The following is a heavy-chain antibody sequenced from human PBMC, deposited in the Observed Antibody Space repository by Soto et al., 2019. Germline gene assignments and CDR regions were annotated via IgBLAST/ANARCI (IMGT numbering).Heavy chain of an antibody. V-gene: IGHV1-3*01. J-gene: IGHJ4*02. Sequence: ASLKVSCKASGYTFTSYAMHWVRQAPGQRLEWMGWINAGNGNTKYSQKFQGRVTITRDTSASTAYMELSSLRSEDTAVYYCARSIVVVTALDYWGQGTVVTVSS. CDR2: INAGNGNT. D-gene: IGHD2-21*02. CDR1: GYTFTSYA. CDR3: ARSIVVVTALDY.